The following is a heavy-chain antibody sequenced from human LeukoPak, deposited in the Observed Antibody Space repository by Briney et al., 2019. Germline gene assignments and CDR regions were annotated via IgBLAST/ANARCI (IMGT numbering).Heavy chain of an antibody. D-gene: IGHD5-24*01. CDR2: LTDSGGTT. V-gene: IGHV3-23*01. CDR1: GFTFSNYA. J-gene: IGHJ3*02. Sequence: GGSLRLSCVASGFTFSNYAMGWVRQAPGKRPEWVPSLTDSGGTTYYVDSVKGRFAISRDNSKNTLYLHMNSLRAEDTAVYYCAKKRDAFDIWGQGTVVTVSS. CDR3: AKKRDAFDI.